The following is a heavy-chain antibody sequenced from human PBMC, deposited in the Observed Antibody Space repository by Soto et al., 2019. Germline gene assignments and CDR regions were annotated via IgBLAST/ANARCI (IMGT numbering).Heavy chain of an antibody. CDR2: IYHSGST. V-gene: IGHV4-4*02. CDR1: GGSISSSNW. J-gene: IGHJ6*02. D-gene: IGHD3-3*01. Sequence: KPSETLSLTCAVSGGSISSSNWWSWVRQPPGKGLEWIGEIYHSGSTNYNPSLKSRVTISVDKSKNQFSLKLSSVTAADTAVYYCARDRRVTIFGVVMIGNYYGMDVWGQGTTVTVSS. CDR3: ARDRRVTIFGVVMIGNYYGMDV.